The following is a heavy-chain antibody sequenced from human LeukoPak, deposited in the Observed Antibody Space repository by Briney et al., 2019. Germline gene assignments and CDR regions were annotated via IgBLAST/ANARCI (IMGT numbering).Heavy chain of an antibody. D-gene: IGHD3-10*01. CDR3: AMYDYPGGFDY. Sequence: ASVKVSRKASGYTFTSHYMHWVRQAPGQGLEWMGIINPSGGSTSYAQKFQGRVTMTRDTSTSTVYMELSSLRSEDTAVYYCAMYDYPGGFDYWGQGTLVTVSS. CDR2: INPSGGST. CDR1: GYTFTSHY. V-gene: IGHV1-46*01. J-gene: IGHJ4*01.